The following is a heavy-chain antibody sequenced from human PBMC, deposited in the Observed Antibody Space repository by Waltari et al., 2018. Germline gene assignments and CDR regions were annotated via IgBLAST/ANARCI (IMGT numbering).Heavy chain of an antibody. J-gene: IGHJ6*02. CDR1: GYSFTRYS. V-gene: IGHV5-51*01. CDR3: ARHDRDGYNYYYYYGMDV. CDR2: IYPCYSAT. D-gene: IGHD5-12*01. Sequence: EVQLLQSGAEVKKPGESLKISCKGSGYSFTRYSIGRVRQRPGKGLEWMGIIYPCYSATMYSPAFQGQVTISADKSISTAYLQWSSLKASDTAMYYCARHDRDGYNYYYYYGMDVWGQGTTVTVSS.